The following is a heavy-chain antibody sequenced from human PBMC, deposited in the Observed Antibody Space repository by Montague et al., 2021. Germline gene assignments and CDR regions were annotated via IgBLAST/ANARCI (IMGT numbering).Heavy chain of an antibody. CDR3: AREGVGDLLFSFDS. V-gene: IGHV6-1*01. Sequence: CAISGDSDSNNNVARNWIRESPSRGSQWLGRTYYGSTWYTDYAVFVKGRIAINPDTSKNQFSLQLNSVTPEDTAVYYCAREGVGDLLFSFDSWGQGTLVTVSS. CDR1: GDSDSNNNVA. J-gene: IGHJ4*02. D-gene: IGHD3-10*01. CDR2: TYYGSTWYT.